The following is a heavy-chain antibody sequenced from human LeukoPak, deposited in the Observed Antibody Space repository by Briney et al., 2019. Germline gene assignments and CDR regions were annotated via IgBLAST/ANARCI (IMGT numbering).Heavy chain of an antibody. CDR2: ISGSGGST. Sequence: GGSLRLSCAASGFTFSSYAMSWVSQAPGKGLEWVSAISGSGGSTYYADSVKGRFTISRDNSKNTLYLQMNSLRAEDTAVYYCAKDTYYYDSSGYYYRIYFDYWGQGTLVTVSS. CDR1: GFTFSSYA. J-gene: IGHJ4*02. D-gene: IGHD3-22*01. CDR3: AKDTYYYDSSGYYYRIYFDY. V-gene: IGHV3-23*01.